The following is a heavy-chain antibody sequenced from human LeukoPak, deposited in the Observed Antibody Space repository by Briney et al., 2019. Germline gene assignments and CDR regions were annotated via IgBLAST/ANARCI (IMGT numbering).Heavy chain of an antibody. Sequence: GEPLKISWKGSGYSFTSYWIAWVRQIPGKGLEWMGIIYPADSDTRYSPSVKGQVTISADKSISTAYLQWSSLKASDTAMYYCARHSDWRFDYWGQGTLVTVSS. CDR3: ARHSDWRFDY. CDR1: GYSFTSYW. J-gene: IGHJ4*02. D-gene: IGHD3-9*01. CDR2: IYPADSDT. V-gene: IGHV5-51*01.